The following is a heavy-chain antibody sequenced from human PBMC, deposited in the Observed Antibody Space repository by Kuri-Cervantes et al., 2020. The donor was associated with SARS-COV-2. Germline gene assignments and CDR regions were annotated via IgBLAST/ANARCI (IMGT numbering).Heavy chain of an antibody. CDR1: GFTFSRYA. J-gene: IGHJ4*02. CDR3: ARGRLGVHDS. Sequence: GESLKISCAASGFTFSRYAMHWVRQAPGKGLEWVAVISYDGSNKDYTASVKGRFTISRDNSQNTLYLQIKSLRTEDTALYYCARGRLGVHDSWGQGTLVTVSS. V-gene: IGHV3-30-3*01. CDR2: ISYDGSNK. D-gene: IGHD2-8*01.